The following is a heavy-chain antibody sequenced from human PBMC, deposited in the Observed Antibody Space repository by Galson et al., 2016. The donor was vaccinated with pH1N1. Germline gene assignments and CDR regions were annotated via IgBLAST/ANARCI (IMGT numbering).Heavy chain of an antibody. J-gene: IGHJ6*02. CDR1: GYSFTNYW. CDR3: ARGSGSPDSYCDDGMDV. Sequence: QSGAEVKKPGKSLKISCKGSGYSFTNYWIGWVRQMPGKGLEWMGIIYPSDSDTRYSPSFQGQVTISADKSISTAYLQWSSLKASDTAIYYFARGSGSPDSYCDDGMDVGGQGTTVTVSS. V-gene: IGHV5-51*01. CDR2: IYPSDSDT. D-gene: IGHD3-22*01.